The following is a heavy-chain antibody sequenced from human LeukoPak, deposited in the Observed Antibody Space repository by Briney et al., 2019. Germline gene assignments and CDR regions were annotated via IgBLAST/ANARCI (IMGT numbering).Heavy chain of an antibody. J-gene: IGHJ4*02. CDR1: GGSISSSSYY. V-gene: IGHV4-39*01. CDR2: IYYSGST. D-gene: IGHD2-15*01. Sequence: SETLSLTCTVSGGSISSSSYYWGWIRQSPGKGLEWIGYIYYSGSTSYNPSLKSRVTISVDTSKNQFSLKLSSVTAADTAVYYCARGRGYDPVVFYFDSWGQGTAVIVSS. CDR3: ARGRGYDPVVFYFDS.